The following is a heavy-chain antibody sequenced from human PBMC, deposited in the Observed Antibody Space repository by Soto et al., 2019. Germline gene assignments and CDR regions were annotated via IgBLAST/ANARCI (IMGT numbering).Heavy chain of an antibody. CDR2: ISGKNGNT. D-gene: IGHD2-15*01. CDR3: ARVSSSIVVVPDYGMDV. Sequence: QVQLVQSGVEVKKPGASVQVSCKASGYTFISHGISWVRQSPGQGLEWMGWISGKNGNTNYAQKLQGRVTLTTDTSTRTAYMELRSLRSDDTAVYYCARVSSSIVVVPDYGMDVWGQGTTVTVSS. V-gene: IGHV1-18*04. J-gene: IGHJ6*02. CDR1: GYTFISHG.